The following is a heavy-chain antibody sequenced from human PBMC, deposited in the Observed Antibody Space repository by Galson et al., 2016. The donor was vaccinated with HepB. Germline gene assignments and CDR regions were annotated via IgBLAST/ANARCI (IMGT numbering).Heavy chain of an antibody. J-gene: IGHJ6*02. CDR3: ARDVCQLRFLDWLCFWGMDV. CDR2: INVANGDR. Sequence: SVKVSCKASGYTFTEFGIQWVRQAPGQRPEWLGWINVANGDRKYSQKFQGRVTITRDTSASTAYMEVSSLRSEDTAVYYCARDVCQLRFLDWLCFWGMDVWGQGTTVSVSS. CDR1: GYTFTEFG. V-gene: IGHV1-3*01. D-gene: IGHD3-3*01.